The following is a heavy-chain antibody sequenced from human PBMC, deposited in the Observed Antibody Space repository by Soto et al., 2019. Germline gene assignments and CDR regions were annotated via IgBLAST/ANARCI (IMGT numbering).Heavy chain of an antibody. CDR3: ARGTPSPLIVRSSRGPWFDP. Sequence: SETLSLTCTVSGGSISSYYWSWIRQPPGKGLEWIGYMYYGGGTNYNPSLKSRVTISVGTSKMQVSLKLSSVTAADTAVYFCARGTPSPLIVRSSRGPWFDPWGQGTLVTVSS. V-gene: IGHV4-59*08. J-gene: IGHJ5*02. CDR2: MYYGGGT. D-gene: IGHD2-15*01. CDR1: GGSISSYY.